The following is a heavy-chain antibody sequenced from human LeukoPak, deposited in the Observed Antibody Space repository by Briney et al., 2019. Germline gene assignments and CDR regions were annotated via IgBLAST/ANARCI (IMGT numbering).Heavy chain of an antibody. J-gene: IGHJ4*02. CDR2: ISPYNGNT. V-gene: IGHV1-18*01. CDR1: GYTFTSYG. CDR3: ARDSGYRSSSGDFDY. Sequence: ASVKVSCKASGYTFTSYGISWARQAPGQGLEWMGWISPYNGNTNYAQRLQGRVTMTTDTSTSTAYMELRSLRSDDTAVYYCARDSGYRSSSGDFDYWGQGTLVTVSS. D-gene: IGHD6-6*01.